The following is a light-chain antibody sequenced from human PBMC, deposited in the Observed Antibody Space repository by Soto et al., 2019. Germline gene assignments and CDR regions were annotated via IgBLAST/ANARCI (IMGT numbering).Light chain of an antibody. V-gene: IGKV1-5*01. CDR2: DSA. CDR1: QNIGRW. Sequence: DIQMTQSPTTLSASVGDRVTITCRASQNIGRWLAWYQQKPGKAPKVLIYDSASLESGVPSRFSGSGSGTESTLTISSLQPDDVATYYCQQYNSYSRTFGQGTKVDIK. CDR3: QQYNSYSRT. J-gene: IGKJ2*01.